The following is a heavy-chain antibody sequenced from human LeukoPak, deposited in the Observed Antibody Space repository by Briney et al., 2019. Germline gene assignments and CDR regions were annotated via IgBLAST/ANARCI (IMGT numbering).Heavy chain of an antibody. CDR2: ILYDGSDK. V-gene: IGHV3-30*18. CDR3: AKSRGSLAAAAPDY. J-gene: IGHJ4*02. CDR1: GFIFSTYG. D-gene: IGHD6-13*01. Sequence: GGSLRLSCAASGFIFSTYGMHWVRQAPGKGLEGVEVILYDGSDKYFVDSVKGRFTISRDNSKNTLYLQMNSLRAEDTAVYYCAKSRGSLAAAAPDYWGQGTLVTVSS.